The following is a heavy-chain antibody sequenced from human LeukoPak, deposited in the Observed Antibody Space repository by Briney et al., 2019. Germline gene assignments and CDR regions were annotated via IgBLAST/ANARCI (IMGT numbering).Heavy chain of an antibody. CDR3: VKDRVAAIRGDFVY. D-gene: IGHD5-12*01. J-gene: IGHJ4*02. CDR2: ISSNGGST. Sequence: PGGSLRLSCSASGFTFSSYAMRWVRQAPGKGLEYVSAISSNGGSTYYADSVKGRFTISRDNSKNTLYLQMSSLRAEDTAVYYCVKDRVAAIRGDFVYWGQGTLVTVCS. V-gene: IGHV3-64D*06. CDR1: GFTFSSYA.